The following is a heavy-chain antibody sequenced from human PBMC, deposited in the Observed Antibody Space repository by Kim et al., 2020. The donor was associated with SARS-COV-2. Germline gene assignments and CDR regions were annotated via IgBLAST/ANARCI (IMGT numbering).Heavy chain of an antibody. Sequence: SETLSLTCTFSGGSISSYYWNWIRQPPGKGLEWIGYIYYSGSTNYNPSLKSRVTISVDTSKNQFSLKLTSVTAADTAVYYCARGAGGYYFDYWGQGTLVTVSS. CDR2: IYYSGST. J-gene: IGHJ4*02. D-gene: IGHD3-16*01. V-gene: IGHV4-59*13. CDR1: GGSISSYY. CDR3: ARGAGGYYFDY.